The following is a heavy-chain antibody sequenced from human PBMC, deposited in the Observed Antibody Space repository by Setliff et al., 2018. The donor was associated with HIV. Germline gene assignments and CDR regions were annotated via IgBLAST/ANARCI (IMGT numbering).Heavy chain of an antibody. CDR2: ISYDGTYK. D-gene: IGHD1-1*01. Sequence: GGSLRLSCAASGFTFSDYAVNWVRQPPGKGLEWVALISYDGTYKYYADSVKGRFTISRDNSKNTLYLQVNSLTPEDTAVYYCARGRDASRQRMDVWGKGTTVTVSS. CDR3: ARGRDASRQRMDV. V-gene: IGHV3-30*04. CDR1: GFTFSDYA. J-gene: IGHJ6*04.